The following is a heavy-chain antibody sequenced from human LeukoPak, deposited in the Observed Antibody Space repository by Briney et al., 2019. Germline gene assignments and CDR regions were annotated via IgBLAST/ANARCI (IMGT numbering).Heavy chain of an antibody. J-gene: IGHJ4*02. CDR2: IIPILGIA. CDR3: ARSLEGSGSYSRDY. D-gene: IGHD3-10*01. Sequence: GASVKVSCKASGGTFSSYAISWVRQAPGQGLEWMGRIIPILGIANYAQKFQGRVTITADKSTSTAYMELSSLRPEDTAVYYCARSLEGSGSYSRDYWGQGTLVTVSS. V-gene: IGHV1-69*04. CDR1: GGTFSSYA.